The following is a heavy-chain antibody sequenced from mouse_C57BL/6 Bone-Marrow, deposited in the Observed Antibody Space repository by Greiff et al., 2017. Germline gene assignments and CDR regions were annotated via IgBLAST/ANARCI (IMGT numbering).Heavy chain of an antibody. CDR1: GYTFTSYG. V-gene: IGHV1-81*01. J-gene: IGHJ3*01. Sequence: VQRVESGAELARPGASVKLSCKASGYTFTSYGISWVKQRTGQGLEWIGEIYPRSGNTYYNEKFKGKATLTADKSSSTAYMELRSLTSEDSAVYFGARGGEGYYGNFLFAYWGQGTLVTVSA. CDR3: ARGGEGYYGNFLFAY. CDR2: IYPRSGNT. D-gene: IGHD2-1*01.